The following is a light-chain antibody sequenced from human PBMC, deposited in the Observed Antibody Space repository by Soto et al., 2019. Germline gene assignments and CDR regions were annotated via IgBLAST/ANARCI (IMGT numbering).Light chain of an antibody. V-gene: IGLV2-14*01. J-gene: IGLJ1*01. CDR3: SSYTSSSTRV. Sequence: LTQPASVSGSPGQSITISCTGTSSDVGGYNYVSWYQQHPGKAPKLMIYEVSNRPSGVSNRFSGSKSGNTASLTISGLQAEDEADYYCSSYTSSSTRVFGTGTKVTVL. CDR1: SSDVGGYNY. CDR2: EVS.